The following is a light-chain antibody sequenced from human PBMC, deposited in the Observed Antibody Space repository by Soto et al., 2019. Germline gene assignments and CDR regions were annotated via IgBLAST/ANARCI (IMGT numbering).Light chain of an antibody. Sequence: DIQMTQFPSTLSASIGDRVTITCRASQSISVWMAWYKQIPGKAPQLLIYDASNLQSGVPSRFSGARSGTEFTLTVSSLQPDDSATYYCQQYNNYPFTFGPGTTVHIK. J-gene: IGKJ3*01. CDR1: QSISVW. V-gene: IGKV1-5*01. CDR2: DAS. CDR3: QQYNNYPFT.